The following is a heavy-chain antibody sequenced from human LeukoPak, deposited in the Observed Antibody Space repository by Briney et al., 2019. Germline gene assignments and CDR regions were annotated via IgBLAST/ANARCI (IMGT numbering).Heavy chain of an antibody. D-gene: IGHD3-10*01. V-gene: IGHV4-34*01. Sequence: PSETLSLTCAVYGGSFSGYYWSWIRQPPGKGLEWIGEINHSGSTNYNPSLKSRVTISVDTSKNQFSLKLSSVTAADTAVYYCAGGSPGNYYGSGSYYTFDYWGQGTLVTVSS. CDR3: AGGSPGNYYGSGSYYTFDY. J-gene: IGHJ4*02. CDR2: INHSGST. CDR1: GGSFSGYY.